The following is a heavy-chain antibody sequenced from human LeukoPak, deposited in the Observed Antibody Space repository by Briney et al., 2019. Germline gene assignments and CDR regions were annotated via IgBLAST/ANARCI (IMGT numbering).Heavy chain of an antibody. Sequence: GASVKVSCKASGYTFISYDINWVRQATGQGLEWMGWMNPNSGITGYAQKFQGRVSMTRNTSISTAYMELSSLRPEDTAVYYCARGLYYYDSNGRTPYDYWGQGTLVTVSS. D-gene: IGHD3-22*01. CDR2: MNPNSGIT. CDR1: GYTFISYD. CDR3: ARGLYYYDSNGRTPYDY. J-gene: IGHJ4*02. V-gene: IGHV1-8*01.